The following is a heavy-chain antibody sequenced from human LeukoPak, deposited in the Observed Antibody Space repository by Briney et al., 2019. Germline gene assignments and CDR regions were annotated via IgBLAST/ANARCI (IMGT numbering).Heavy chain of an antibody. Sequence: PSETLSLTCTVSGGSISYYYWNWIRQPPGKGLEWIGYIYYTGNTNYNPSLKSRVTISVDTSKNQFSLKLSSVTAADTAVYYCARDRLQLQSWGQGTLVTVSS. CDR2: IYYTGNT. V-gene: IGHV4-59*01. CDR3: ARDRLQLQS. CDR1: GGSISYYY. J-gene: IGHJ5*02. D-gene: IGHD5-24*01.